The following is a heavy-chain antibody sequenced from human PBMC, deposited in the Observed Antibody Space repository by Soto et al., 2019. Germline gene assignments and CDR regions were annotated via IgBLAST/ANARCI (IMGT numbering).Heavy chain of an antibody. J-gene: IGHJ4*02. CDR2: VNHGGST. Sequence: QVQLQQWGAGLLKPSETLSLTCAVYGGSFSGHYWSWIRQPPGGGLEWIGGVNHGGSTNQNPSLKSRVTISADTSKNQFSLQLKSVTAADTAVYYCARGISMVVGVQGDAPDKYYLDSWGQGTLVTVSP. CDR1: GGSFSGHY. D-gene: IGHD3-22*01. CDR3: ARGISMVVGVQGDAPDKYYLDS. V-gene: IGHV4-34*01.